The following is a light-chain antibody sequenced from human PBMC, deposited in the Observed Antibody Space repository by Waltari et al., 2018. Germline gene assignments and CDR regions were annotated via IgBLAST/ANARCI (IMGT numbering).Light chain of an antibody. CDR2: KAS. CDR1: QSLSNW. Sequence: CRASQSLSNWLAWDQQKAGKAPKVLIYKASTLESGVPSRFSGSGSGTEFTLTISSLQPDDFATYYCQQYRNLWTFGQGTKVEIK. J-gene: IGKJ1*01. V-gene: IGKV1-5*03. CDR3: QQYRNLWT.